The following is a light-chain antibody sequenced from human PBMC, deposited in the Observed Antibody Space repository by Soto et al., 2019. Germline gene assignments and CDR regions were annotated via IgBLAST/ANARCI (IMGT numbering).Light chain of an antibody. J-gene: IGKJ4*01. Sequence: DIQMTQSPSTLSASVGDRVTITCRASQSISSWLAWYQQKPGKAPNLLIYKTSSLESGVPSRFSGSGSGTEFTLTVNSLQPDDFATYYCQQYDSYPLTFDGGTKVEIK. CDR2: KTS. CDR1: QSISSW. CDR3: QQYDSYPLT. V-gene: IGKV1-5*03.